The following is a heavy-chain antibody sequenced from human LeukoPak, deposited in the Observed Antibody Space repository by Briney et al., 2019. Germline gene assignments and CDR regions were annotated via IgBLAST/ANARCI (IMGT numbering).Heavy chain of an antibody. CDR2: ISGSSSNI. Sequence: GGSLRLSCAASGFIFRSYSMSWVRQAPGKGLEWVSPISGSSSNIYYADSMKGRFTISRDNAKNSLYLQMNSLRVDDTAVYYCARDSSGWSHGGYYFDSWGQGTLVTVSS. J-gene: IGHJ4*02. CDR1: GFIFRSYS. D-gene: IGHD6-19*01. V-gene: IGHV3-21*04. CDR3: ARDSSGWSHGGYYFDS.